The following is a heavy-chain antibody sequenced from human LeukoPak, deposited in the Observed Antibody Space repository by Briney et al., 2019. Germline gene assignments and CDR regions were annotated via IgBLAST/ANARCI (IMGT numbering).Heavy chain of an antibody. Sequence: RTGGSLRLSCAASGFTFSSHNMNWVRQAPMKGLELVSSIGTDGSYIYYADSVQGRFTISRDNAKNSLYLQMNSLTAEDTAVYYCARKMKTGDRVGTFDIWGQGTMVTVSS. CDR2: IGTDGSYI. V-gene: IGHV3-21*01. CDR1: GFTFSSHN. J-gene: IGHJ3*02. D-gene: IGHD1-1*01. CDR3: ARKMKTGDRVGTFDI.